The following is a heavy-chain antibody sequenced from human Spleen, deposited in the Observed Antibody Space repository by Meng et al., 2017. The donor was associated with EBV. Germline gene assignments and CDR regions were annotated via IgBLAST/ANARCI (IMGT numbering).Heavy chain of an antibody. CDR2: IYHSGTT. CDR1: GGSISDNYW. CDR3: TRLGGSFDFWI. J-gene: IGHJ4*01. Sequence: QVQLQESGPGLVKPSGTLPLTCAVSGGSISDNYWWSWVRQVPGKGLEWIGEIYHSGTTSTNPPLRSRITLSLDKSKNEFSLQLNSVTAADTAIYFCTRLGGSFDFWIWGHGTLVTVSS. D-gene: IGHD3-3*01. V-gene: IGHV4-4*02.